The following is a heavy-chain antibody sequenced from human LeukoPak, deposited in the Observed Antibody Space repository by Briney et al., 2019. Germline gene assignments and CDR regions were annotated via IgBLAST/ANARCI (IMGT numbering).Heavy chain of an antibody. CDR2: ISGSGGAT. V-gene: IGHV3-23*01. Sequence: GGSLRLSCAASGFTFSSFAMSWVRRAPGKGLEWGSAISGSGGATYYADSVKGRFTISRDNSKNTLYLQMNSLRAEDTAVYYCAKVSRGIVAAMDVWGKGTTVTVSS. D-gene: IGHD6-25*01. J-gene: IGHJ6*03. CDR3: AKVSRGIVAAMDV. CDR1: GFTFSSFA.